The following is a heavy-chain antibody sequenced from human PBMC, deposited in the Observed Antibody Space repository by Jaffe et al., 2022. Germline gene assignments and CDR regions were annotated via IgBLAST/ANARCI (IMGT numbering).Heavy chain of an antibody. Sequence: QVQLVQSGAEVKKPGSSVKVSCKASGGTFSSYAISWVRQAPGQGLEWMGGIIPIFGTANYAQKFQGRVTITTDESTSTAYMELSSLRSEDTAVYYCARDLGCPRFGDCSYYYYMDVWGKGTTVTVSS. D-gene: IGHD3-10*01. CDR2: IIPIFGTA. CDR3: ARDLGCPRFGDCSYYYYMDV. V-gene: IGHV1-69*05. CDR1: GGTFSSYA. J-gene: IGHJ6*03.